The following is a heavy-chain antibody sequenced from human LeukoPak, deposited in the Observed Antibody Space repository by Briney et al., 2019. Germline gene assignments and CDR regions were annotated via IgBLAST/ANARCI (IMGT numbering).Heavy chain of an antibody. CDR1: AGSIRSSTYY. CDR2: TYYRGST. Sequence: SETLSLTCTVSAGSIRSSTYYWGWIRQPPGKGLEWIGSTYYRGSTYYNPSLESRVTISVDTSKNQFSLKLSSVTATDMAVYYCASAGSYWVDYWGQGTLVTVSS. D-gene: IGHD3-10*01. V-gene: IGHV4-39*01. CDR3: ASAGSYWVDY. J-gene: IGHJ4*02.